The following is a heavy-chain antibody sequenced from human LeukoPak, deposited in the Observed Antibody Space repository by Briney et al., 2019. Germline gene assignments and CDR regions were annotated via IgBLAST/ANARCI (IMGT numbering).Heavy chain of an antibody. V-gene: IGHV3-23*01. CDR2: ISGSGGST. J-gene: IGHJ4*02. CDR3: AKAVNYYGSGMLDY. CDR1: GFTFSSYA. D-gene: IGHD3-10*01. Sequence: GGSLTLSCAASGFTFSSYAMSWDRQAQGKGLEWVSAISGSGGSTYYADSVKGRFAISRDNSKTWLYLQMNSLRVEDAAVYYCAKAVNYYGSGMLDYWGQGTLVTVSS.